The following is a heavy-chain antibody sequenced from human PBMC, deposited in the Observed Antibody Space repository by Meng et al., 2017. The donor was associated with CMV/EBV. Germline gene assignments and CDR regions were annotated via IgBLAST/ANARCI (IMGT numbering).Heavy chain of an antibody. Sequence: LSLTCTVSGGSISSGDYYWSWIRQPPGKGLEWIGYIYYSGSTYYNPSLKSRVTISVDTSKNQFSLKLSSVTAADTAVYYCARADTRIAARPLYYYGMDVWGQGTTVTVSS. D-gene: IGHD6-6*01. V-gene: IGHV4-30-4*08. CDR1: GGSISSGDYY. CDR3: ARADTRIAARPLYYYGMDV. J-gene: IGHJ6*02. CDR2: IYYSGST.